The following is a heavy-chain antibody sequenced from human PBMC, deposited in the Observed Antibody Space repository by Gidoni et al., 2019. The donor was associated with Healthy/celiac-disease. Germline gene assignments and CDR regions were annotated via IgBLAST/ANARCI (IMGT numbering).Heavy chain of an antibody. Sequence: EVQLVESGGGLVKPGGSLRLSCAASGFTFSSYSMNWVRQAPGKGLEWVSSISSSSSYIYYADSVKGRFTISRDNAKNSLYLQMNSLRAEDTAVYYCASLYPKGALTGTTRYWGQGTLVTVSS. CDR1: GFTFSSYS. J-gene: IGHJ4*02. D-gene: IGHD1-1*01. V-gene: IGHV3-21*01. CDR3: ASLYPKGALTGTTRY. CDR2: ISSSSSYI.